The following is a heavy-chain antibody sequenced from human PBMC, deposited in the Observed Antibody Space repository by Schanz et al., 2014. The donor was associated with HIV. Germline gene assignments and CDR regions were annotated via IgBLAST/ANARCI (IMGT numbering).Heavy chain of an antibody. J-gene: IGHJ6*02. D-gene: IGHD2-8*01. CDR2: ISYDGRNK. CDR3: ARERYCTNGVCRVYGMGV. Sequence: QVQLVESGGGVVQPGRSLRLSCAASGFTFNSYGMHWVRQAPGKGLEWVSVISYDGRNKLYADSVKGRFTISRDNSKNTMYLKMNSLRVDDTAVYYCARERYCTNGVCRVYGMGVWGQGATVTVSS. V-gene: IGHV3-30*03. CDR1: GFTFNSYG.